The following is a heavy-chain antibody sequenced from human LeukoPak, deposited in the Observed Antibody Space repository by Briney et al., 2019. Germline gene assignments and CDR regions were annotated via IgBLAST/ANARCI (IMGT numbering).Heavy chain of an antibody. CDR2: IIPILGIA. V-gene: IGHV1-69*04. Sequence: SVKVSCKASGGTFSSYAISRVRQAPGQGLEWMGRIIPILGIANYAQKFQGRVTITADKSTSTAYMELNSLRSEDTAVYYCARLYCSGGSCYSDGANFDYWGQGTLVTVSS. CDR3: ARLYCSGGSCYSDGANFDY. J-gene: IGHJ4*02. D-gene: IGHD2-15*01. CDR1: GGTFSSYA.